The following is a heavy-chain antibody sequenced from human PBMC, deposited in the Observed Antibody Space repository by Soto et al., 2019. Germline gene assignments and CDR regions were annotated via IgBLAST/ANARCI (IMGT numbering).Heavy chain of an antibody. J-gene: IGHJ4*02. Sequence: QPGGSLRLSCAASGFIFTSYAINWVRQAPGRGLEWVSYISSSGTIIYYADSVKGRFTISRDNAKNSLYLQMNSLRAEDTAVYYCASFSRMTDGYYWGQGTLVTVSS. D-gene: IGHD4-17*01. CDR3: ASFSRMTDGYY. V-gene: IGHV3-48*01. CDR2: ISSSGTII. CDR1: GFIFTSYA.